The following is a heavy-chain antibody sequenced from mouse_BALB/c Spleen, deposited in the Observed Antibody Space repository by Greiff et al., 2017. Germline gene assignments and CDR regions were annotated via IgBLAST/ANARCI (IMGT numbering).Heavy chain of an antibody. D-gene: IGHD2-1*01. Sequence: EVQLVESGGGLVQPGGSRKLSCAASGFTFSSFGMHWVRQAPEKGLEWVAYISSGSSTTYYADTVKGRFTISRDNPKNTLFLQMTSLRSEDTAMYYCARSYGNFVYAMDYWGQGTSVTVSS. CDR1: GFTFSSFG. CDR3: ARSYGNFVYAMDY. J-gene: IGHJ4*01. CDR2: ISSGSSTT. V-gene: IGHV5-17*02.